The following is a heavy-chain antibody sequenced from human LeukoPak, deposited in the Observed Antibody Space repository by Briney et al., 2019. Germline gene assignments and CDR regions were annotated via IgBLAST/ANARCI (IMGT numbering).Heavy chain of an antibody. V-gene: IGHV3-73*01. Sequence: GGSLRLSSAASGFTFSGSDMHWLRQASGKGLKWVGRIRSKTTSYATEYAASVKGSITSSRDDSKNTAYLQMNSLKTEDTAVYYCTRHQTEQWELPPFDYWGPGTLVTVSS. D-gene: IGHD1-26*01. CDR3: TRHQTEQWELPPFDY. CDR2: IRSKTTSYAT. CDR1: GFTFSGSD. J-gene: IGHJ4*02.